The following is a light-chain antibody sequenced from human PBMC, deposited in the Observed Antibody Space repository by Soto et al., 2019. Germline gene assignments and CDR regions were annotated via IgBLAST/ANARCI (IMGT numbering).Light chain of an antibody. J-gene: IGLJ1*01. V-gene: IGLV1-40*01. CDR3: QSYDSSLSGYV. CDR2: GNT. Sequence: QSVLTQPPSVSGAPGQRVTICCTGSSSNIGAGYDVCWYRQLPGTAPKLLIYGNTNRPSGVPDRFSGSKSGTSASLAITGLHTEDEADYYCQSYDSSLSGYVFGTGTKLTVL. CDR1: SSNIGAGYD.